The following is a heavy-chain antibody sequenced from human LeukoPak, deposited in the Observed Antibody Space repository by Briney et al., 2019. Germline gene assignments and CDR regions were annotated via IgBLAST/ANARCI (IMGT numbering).Heavy chain of an antibody. V-gene: IGHV3-7*01. CDR1: GFTFTTYW. Sequence: GESLRLSCAASGFTFTTYWMSWVRQAPGKGLERVANINQDGTEKFYVDSVKGRFTISRDNAKNSLYLQMNSLRAEDTAVYYCARGQWLVLTYWGQGTLVTVSS. D-gene: IGHD6-19*01. J-gene: IGHJ4*02. CDR3: ARGQWLVLTY. CDR2: INQDGTEK.